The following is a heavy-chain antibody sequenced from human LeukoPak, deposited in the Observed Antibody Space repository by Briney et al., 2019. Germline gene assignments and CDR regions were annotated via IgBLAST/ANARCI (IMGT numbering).Heavy chain of an antibody. CDR2: IYYSGST. CDR1: GGSISSYY. D-gene: IGHD5-12*01. V-gene: IGHV4-39*07. J-gene: IGHJ3*02. CDR3: ARDPGATDGAFDI. Sequence: SETLSLTCTVSGGSISSYYWSWIRQPPGKGLEWIGSIYYSGSTYYNPSLKSRVTISVDTSKNQFSLKLSSVTAADTAVYYCARDPGATDGAFDIWGQGTMVTVSS.